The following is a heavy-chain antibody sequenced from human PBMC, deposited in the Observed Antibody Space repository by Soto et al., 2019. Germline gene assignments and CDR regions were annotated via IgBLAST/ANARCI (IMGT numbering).Heavy chain of an antibody. CDR1: GFYFSSYE. V-gene: IGHV3-48*03. CDR2: ISGSGKSI. J-gene: IGHJ4*02. CDR3: AGGGDY. D-gene: IGHD3-16*01. Sequence: EVQLVESGGGLGQPGGSLRLSCAASGFYFSSYEMNWVRQAPGKGLEWISHISGSGKSIYYADSVKGRFTISRDNAKNSRYLQRESLGADDTAVYYGAGGGDYWGQGALVTVSS.